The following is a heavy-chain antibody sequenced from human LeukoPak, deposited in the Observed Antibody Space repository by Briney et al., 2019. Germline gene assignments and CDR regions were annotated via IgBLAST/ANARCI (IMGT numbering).Heavy chain of an antibody. J-gene: IGHJ4*02. Sequence: PGGSLRLSCAASGFTFSAYTMNWVRQAPGKGLEWVSSISSGSSYIYYADSVKGRFTISRDNAKNSLYLQMNSLRAGDTAVYYCASVAVAGYFDSWGQGTLVTVSS. CDR2: ISSGSSYI. V-gene: IGHV3-21*01. CDR1: GFTFSAYT. CDR3: ASVAVAGYFDS. D-gene: IGHD6-19*01.